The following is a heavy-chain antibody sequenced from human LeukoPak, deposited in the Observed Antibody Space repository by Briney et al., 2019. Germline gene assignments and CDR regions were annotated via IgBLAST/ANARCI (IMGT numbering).Heavy chain of an antibody. Sequence: SETLSLTCTVSGGSIISTTYYWGWIRQPPGEGLEWIGSIDYSGSTYYNPSLKSRVTISVDTSKNQFSLHLSSVTAADTAVYSCARASGSSWYERRLHAYYYYMDVWGKGTTVTVSS. D-gene: IGHD6-13*01. CDR1: GGSIISTTYY. CDR3: ARASGSSWYERRLHAYYYYMDV. V-gene: IGHV4-39*07. CDR2: IDYSGST. J-gene: IGHJ6*03.